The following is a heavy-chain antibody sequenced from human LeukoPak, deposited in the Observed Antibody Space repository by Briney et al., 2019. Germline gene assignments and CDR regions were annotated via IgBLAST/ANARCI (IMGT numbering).Heavy chain of an antibody. Sequence: PSETLSLTCTVSGGSISSGGSYWSWVRQAPGKGLEWVSGINWNGGSTGYADCVKGRFTISRDNAKNSLDLQMNSLRAEDTALYYCARVYYYDSSGGYQHPLGYWGQGTLVTVSS. V-gene: IGHV3-20*04. D-gene: IGHD3-22*01. CDR1: GGSISSGGSY. J-gene: IGHJ4*02. CDR2: INWNGGST. CDR3: ARVYYYDSSGGYQHPLGY.